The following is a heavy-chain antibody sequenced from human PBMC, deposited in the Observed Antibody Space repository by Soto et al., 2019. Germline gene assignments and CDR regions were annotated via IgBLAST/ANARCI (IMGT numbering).Heavy chain of an antibody. J-gene: IGHJ6*02. CDR3: ARGKLPIFGVGYGMDV. CDR2: TYYRSKWYN. V-gene: IGHV6-1*01. CDR1: GDSVSSNSAA. D-gene: IGHD3-3*01. Sequence: SQTLSLTCAISGDSVSSNSAAWNWIRQSPSRGLEWLGRTYYRSKWYNDYAVSVKSRITINPDTSKNQFSLQLNSVTPEDTAVYYCARGKLPIFGVGYGMDVWGQGTTVTVSS.